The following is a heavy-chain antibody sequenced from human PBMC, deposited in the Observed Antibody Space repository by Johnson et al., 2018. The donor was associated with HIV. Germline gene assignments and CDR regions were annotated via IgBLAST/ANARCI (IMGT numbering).Heavy chain of an antibody. Sequence: QVQLVESGGGVVQPGRSLRLSCTASGFTFSSYGMHWVRQAPGKGLEWVAVIWYDGSNKYYADSVKGRFPISRDNSKNTLYLQMNSLRAEDTAVYYCAKDLFTEREDDVFDIWGQGTMVTVSS. CDR1: GFTFSSYG. D-gene: IGHD1-26*01. V-gene: IGHV3-33*06. CDR3: AKDLFTEREDDVFDI. J-gene: IGHJ3*02. CDR2: IWYDGSNK.